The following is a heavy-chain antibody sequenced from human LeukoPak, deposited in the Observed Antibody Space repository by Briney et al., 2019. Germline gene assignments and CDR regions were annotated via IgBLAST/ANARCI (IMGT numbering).Heavy chain of an antibody. CDR2: ISWNSGTI. J-gene: IGHJ3*02. CDR3: AKRDYLEAFDI. V-gene: IGHV3-9*01. Sequence: SGGSLRLSCAASGFTVSSNYMSWVRQAPGKGLEWVSGISWNSGTIGYADSVKGRFTISRDNAKNSLYLQMNSLRAEDTALYYCAKRDYLEAFDIWGQGTMVTVSS. D-gene: IGHD1-1*01. CDR1: GFTVSSNY.